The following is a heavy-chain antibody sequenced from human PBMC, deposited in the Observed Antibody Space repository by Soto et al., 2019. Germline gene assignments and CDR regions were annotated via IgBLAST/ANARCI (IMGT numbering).Heavy chain of an antibody. D-gene: IGHD3-22*01. Sequence: ASVKVSCKACGYTFTSYGISWVRQAPGQGLEWMGWISAYNGNTNYAKKLQGRVTMTTDTSTSTAYMELRSLRSDDTALYYCARGPTLTMIVVLPDYWGQGTLVTVSS. CDR2: ISAYNGNT. J-gene: IGHJ4*02. V-gene: IGHV1-18*01. CDR1: GYTFTSYG. CDR3: ARGPTLTMIVVLPDY.